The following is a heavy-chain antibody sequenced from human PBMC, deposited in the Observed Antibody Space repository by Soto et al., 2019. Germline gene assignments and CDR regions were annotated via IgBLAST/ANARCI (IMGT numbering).Heavy chain of an antibody. CDR3: AREPLAHSYFDF. CDR2: LYNDERT. Sequence: PSETLSLTCTVSGDSVSSHYWSWIRQPAGKGLEWLGRLYNDERTNYNPSPKSRVTMSMDTSKNQFSLKLTSVTAADSAVYFCAREPLAHSYFDFWGQGILVTV. V-gene: IGHV4-4*07. CDR1: GDSVSSHY. J-gene: IGHJ4*02.